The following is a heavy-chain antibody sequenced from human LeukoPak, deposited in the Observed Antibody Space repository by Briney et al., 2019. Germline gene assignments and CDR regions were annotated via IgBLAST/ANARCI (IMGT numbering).Heavy chain of an antibody. CDR2: ISYDGSNK. CDR3: ARAMTTVTTPYGY. Sequence: GGSLRLSCAASGFIFSSYAMHWVRQAPGKGLEWVAVISYDGSNKYYADSVKGRFTISRDNSKNTLYLQMNSLRAEDTAVYYCARAMTTVTTPYGYWGQGTLVTVSS. J-gene: IGHJ4*02. CDR1: GFIFSSYA. D-gene: IGHD4-17*01. V-gene: IGHV3-30-3*01.